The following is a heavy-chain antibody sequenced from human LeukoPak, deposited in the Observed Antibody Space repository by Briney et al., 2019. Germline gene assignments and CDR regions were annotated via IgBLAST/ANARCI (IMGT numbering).Heavy chain of an antibody. CDR3: AREGGSGSRWFDP. J-gene: IGHJ5*02. V-gene: IGHV4-30-4*08. CDR2: IYYSGST. Sequence: SETLSLTCTVSGGSISSGDYYWSWIRQPPGKGLEWIGYIYYSGSTYYNPSLKSRVTISVDTSKNQFSLKLGSVTAADTAVYYCAREGGSGSRWFDPWGQGTLVTVSS. CDR1: GGSISSGDYY. D-gene: IGHD2-15*01.